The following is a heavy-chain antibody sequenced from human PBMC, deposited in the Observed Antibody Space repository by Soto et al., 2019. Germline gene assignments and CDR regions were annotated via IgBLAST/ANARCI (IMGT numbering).Heavy chain of an antibody. V-gene: IGHV1-3*01. CDR3: ARGLAADGA. D-gene: IGHD6-13*01. J-gene: IGHJ5*02. CDR1: GYTFTHYA. CDR2: INAGSGNT. Sequence: QVQLVQSGAEVKNPGASVKVSCTASGYTFTHYAIHWVRHAPGQRLEWMGFINAGSGNTKYSQTFQGTLTFTKDTSASTAYMDLSSLRSEDTAIDYCARGLAADGAWGQGTLVTVSS.